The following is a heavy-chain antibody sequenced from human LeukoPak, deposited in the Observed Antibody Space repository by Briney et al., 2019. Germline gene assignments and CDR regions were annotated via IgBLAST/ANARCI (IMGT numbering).Heavy chain of an antibody. J-gene: IGHJ6*03. CDR3: AKSSLWLGYYYYMDV. D-gene: IGHD3-10*01. CDR2: ISGSGGST. Sequence: PGGSLRLSCAASVFTFSSYGMSWVREAPGKGLGWVSAISGSGGSTYYADSVKGRFTIPRDNSKNTLYLQMNSLRAEDTAVYYCAKSSLWLGYYYYMDVWGKGTTVTISS. V-gene: IGHV3-23*01. CDR1: VFTFSSYG.